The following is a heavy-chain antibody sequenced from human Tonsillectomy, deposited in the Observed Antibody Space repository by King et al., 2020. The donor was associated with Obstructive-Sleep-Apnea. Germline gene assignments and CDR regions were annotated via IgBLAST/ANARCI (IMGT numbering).Heavy chain of an antibody. Sequence: CAASGFTFSSYPMHWVRQAPGKGLEWVAVISYDGSNKYYADSVKGRFTISRDNSKNTLYLQMNSLRAEDTAVYYCARDLEGFLTTFSDYFDYWGQGTLVTVSS. CDR2: ISYDGSNK. V-gene: IGHV3-30*04. D-gene: IGHD3-10*02. CDR1: GFTFSSYP. CDR3: ARDLEGFLTTFSDYFDY. J-gene: IGHJ4*02.